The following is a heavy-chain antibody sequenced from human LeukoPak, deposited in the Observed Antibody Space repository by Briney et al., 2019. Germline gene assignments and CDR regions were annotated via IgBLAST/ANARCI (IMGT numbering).Heavy chain of an antibody. D-gene: IGHD3-22*01. Sequence: TSETLSLTCTVSGGSISTYYWSWIRQPPGKGLEWIGRIYTSGSTNYNPSLKSRVTMSVDTSKNQFSLKLSSVTAADTAVYYCARGGWSLDLYYYYYMDVWGKGTTVTVS. J-gene: IGHJ6*03. CDR3: ARGGWSLDLYYYYYMDV. CDR1: GGSISTYY. CDR2: IYTSGST. V-gene: IGHV4-4*07.